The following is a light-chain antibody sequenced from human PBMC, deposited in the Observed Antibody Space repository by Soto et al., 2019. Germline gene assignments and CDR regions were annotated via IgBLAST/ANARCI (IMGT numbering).Light chain of an antibody. V-gene: IGLV1-40*01. CDR1: TSNIGAGYD. J-gene: IGLJ2*01. CDR2: GDG. Sequence: QAVVTQPPSVSGAPGQRVTISCTGSTSNIGAGYDVHWYQQVPATAPKLLIYGDGKRPSGVPDRFSNSKSATSASLAITGLQAEDEADYYCSSYTSSNSVVFGGGTKLTVL. CDR3: SSYTSSNSVV.